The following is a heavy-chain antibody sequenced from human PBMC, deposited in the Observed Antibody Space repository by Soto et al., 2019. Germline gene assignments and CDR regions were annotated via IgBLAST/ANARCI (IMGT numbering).Heavy chain of an antibody. D-gene: IGHD3-10*02. Sequence: LILSCVASGFTFSSYALNWVSQAPGRGLEWVSPISGSDGTTYYEDSVKGRFTISRDNSKNTLYLQMNSLSAEDTAVYYCARSPYVSHYFDYWGQGTLVSVS. CDR3: ARSPYVSHYFDY. CDR2: ISGSDGTT. CDR1: GFTFSSYA. J-gene: IGHJ4*02. V-gene: IGHV3-23*01.